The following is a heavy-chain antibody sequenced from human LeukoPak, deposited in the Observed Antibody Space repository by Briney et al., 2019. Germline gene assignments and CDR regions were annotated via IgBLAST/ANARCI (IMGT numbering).Heavy chain of an antibody. CDR3: ARVITMVRGVIGTNWFDP. V-gene: IGHV4-34*01. J-gene: IGHJ5*02. D-gene: IGHD3-10*01. Sequence: SETLSHTCAVYGGSFSGYYWSWIRQPPGKGLEWIGEINHSGSTNYNPSLKSRVTISVDTSKNQFSLKLSSVTAADTAVYYCARVITMVRGVIGTNWFDPWGQGTLVTVSS. CDR1: GGSFSGYY. CDR2: INHSGST.